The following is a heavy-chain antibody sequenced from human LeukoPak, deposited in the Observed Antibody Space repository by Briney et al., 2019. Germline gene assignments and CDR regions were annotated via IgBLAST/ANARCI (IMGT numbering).Heavy chain of an antibody. J-gene: IGHJ4*02. CDR3: ARDREATYDSSGYYDY. CDR1: GGTFSSYA. Sequence: SVKVSCKASGGTFSSYANSWVRQAPGQGLEWMGGIIPIFGTANYAQKFQGRVTITTDESTSTAYMELSSLRSEDTAVYYCARDREATYDSSGYYDYWGQGTLVTVSS. V-gene: IGHV1-69*05. D-gene: IGHD3-22*01. CDR2: IIPIFGTA.